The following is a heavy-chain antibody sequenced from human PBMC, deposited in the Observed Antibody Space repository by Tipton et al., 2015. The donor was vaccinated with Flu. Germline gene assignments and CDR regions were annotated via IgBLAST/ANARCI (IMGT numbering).Heavy chain of an antibody. J-gene: IGHJ4*02. CDR1: GASISDYY. Sequence: TLPLTCSVSGASISDYYWNWIRQRPGKGLEWIREINHSGRTNYNPSLKSRVTISVDTSKNQFSLKLSSVNAADTAVYYCARHGGYYFDYWGQGTLVTVSS. D-gene: IGHD4-23*01. V-gene: IGHV4-34*01. CDR3: ARHGGYYFDY. CDR2: INHSGRT.